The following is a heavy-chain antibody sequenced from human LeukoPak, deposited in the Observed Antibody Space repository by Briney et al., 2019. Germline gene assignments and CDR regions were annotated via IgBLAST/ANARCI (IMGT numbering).Heavy chain of an antibody. CDR1: GYNFSSYW. D-gene: IGHD3-22*01. J-gene: IGHJ4*02. V-gene: IGHV5-51*01. CDR2: IYPGDSDT. CDR3: AFLNSCYFYTKY. Sequence: PGESLKLSCKGSGYNFSSYWIGWARQLTGEGLEWMGIIYPGDSDTRYSPSCQGQVIISAATSISPAYLQWSSLKASDTAIYYCAFLNSCYFYTKYWGQGTLVTVSS.